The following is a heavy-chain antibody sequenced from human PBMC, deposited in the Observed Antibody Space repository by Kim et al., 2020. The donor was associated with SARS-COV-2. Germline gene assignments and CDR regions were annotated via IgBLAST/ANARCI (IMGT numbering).Heavy chain of an antibody. Sequence: YADSGKGRFTISRDNSKNTLYLQMNSLRAEDTAVYYCARSLGSGWYYFDYWGQGTLVTVSS. J-gene: IGHJ4*02. CDR3: ARSLGSGWYYFDY. D-gene: IGHD6-19*01. V-gene: IGHV3-30*01.